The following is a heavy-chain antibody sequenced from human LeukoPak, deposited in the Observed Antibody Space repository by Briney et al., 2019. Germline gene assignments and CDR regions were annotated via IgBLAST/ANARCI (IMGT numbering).Heavy chain of an antibody. D-gene: IGHD5-18*01. Sequence: SETLSLTCAVYGGSFSGYYWSWIRQPPGKGLEWIGEINHSGSTNYNPSLKSRVTISVDTSKNQFSLKLSSVAAADTAVYYCARVYIQLWSFYFDYWGQGTLVTVSS. CDR1: GGSFSGYY. CDR3: ARVYIQLWSFYFDY. V-gene: IGHV4-34*01. CDR2: INHSGST. J-gene: IGHJ4*02.